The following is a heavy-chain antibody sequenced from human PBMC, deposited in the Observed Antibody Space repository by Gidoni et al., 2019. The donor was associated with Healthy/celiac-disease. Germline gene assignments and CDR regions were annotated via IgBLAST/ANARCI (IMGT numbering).Heavy chain of an antibody. CDR2: NNPNSGGT. J-gene: IGHJ5*02. CDR3: ARDGRSGWYGDWFDP. V-gene: IGHV1-2*02. Sequence: QMQLVPSGAEVTKPGASVKVSCKASGYTFTGYYMHWVRQAPGQGLEWMRWNNPNSGGTNYAQKFQGRVTMTRDTSISTAYMELSRLRSDDTAVYYCARDGRSGWYGDWFDPWGQGTLVTVSS. CDR1: GYTFTGYY. D-gene: IGHD6-19*01.